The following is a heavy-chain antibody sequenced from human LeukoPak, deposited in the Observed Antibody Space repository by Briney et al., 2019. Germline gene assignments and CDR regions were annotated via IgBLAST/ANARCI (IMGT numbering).Heavy chain of an antibody. J-gene: IGHJ4*02. V-gene: IGHV3-48*01. D-gene: IGHD6-19*01. CDR3: ARGIAVAGTDS. Sequence: GGSLRLSCAASGFTFSNYSMNWVRQAPGKGLEWVSYISSSSSTIYYADSVKGRFTISRDNAKNSLYLQMNSLRAEDTAVYYCARGIAVAGTDSWGQGTLVTVSS. CDR2: ISSSSSTI. CDR1: GFTFSNYS.